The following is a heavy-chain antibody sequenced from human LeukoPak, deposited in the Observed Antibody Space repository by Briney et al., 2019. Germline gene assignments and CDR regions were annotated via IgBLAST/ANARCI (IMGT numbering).Heavy chain of an antibody. CDR1: SGFISRYY. J-gene: IGHJ3*02. CDR3: ARDKRVVVITNDGFDI. CDR2: IYYSGTS. D-gene: IGHD3-22*01. Sequence: PSETLSLTCTVCSGFISRYYWSWIRQPPGKALECIGYIYYSGTSIYNPSHKSRVTISVDTSKNQFSLKLSSVTAADTAVYYCARDKRVVVITNDGFDIWGQGTMVTVSS. V-gene: IGHV4-59*01.